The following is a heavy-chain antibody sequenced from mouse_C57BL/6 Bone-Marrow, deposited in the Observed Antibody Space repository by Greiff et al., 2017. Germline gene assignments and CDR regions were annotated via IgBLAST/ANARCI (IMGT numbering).Heavy chain of an antibody. CDR3: TTWSFAY. J-gene: IGHJ3*01. CDR1: GFHIKDDY. CDR2: IDPENGDT. Sequence: VQLKQSGAELVRPGASVKLSCTASGFHIKDDYMHWVKQRPEQGLEWIGWIDPENGDTEYASKVQGKATITADTSSNTACLQLSSLTSEDTAVYYCTTWSFAYWGQGTLVTVSA. V-gene: IGHV14-4*01.